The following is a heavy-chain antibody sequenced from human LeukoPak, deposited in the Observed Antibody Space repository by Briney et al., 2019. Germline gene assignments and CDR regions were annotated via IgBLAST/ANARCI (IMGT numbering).Heavy chain of an antibody. V-gene: IGHV4-39*01. Sequence: SETLSLTCSVSGGSITSNGYYWGWIRQPPGKGLEWIGNIQNSANSYYNPSLRSRVTMSVDTSKNQVSLNVSSVTAADTAVYYCARVHDYGDYGTFDYWGQGTLVTVSS. CDR3: ARVHDYGDYGTFDY. J-gene: IGHJ4*02. D-gene: IGHD4-17*01. CDR1: GGSITSNGYY. CDR2: IQNSANS.